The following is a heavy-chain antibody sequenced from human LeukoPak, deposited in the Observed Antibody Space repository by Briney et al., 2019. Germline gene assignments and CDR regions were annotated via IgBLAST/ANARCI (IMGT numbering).Heavy chain of an antibody. CDR1: GFTFSTYN. CDR2: ITSSSSYA. Sequence: GGSLRLSCEASGFTFSTYNMNWVRQAPGKRLEWVSSITSSSSYAFYADSVKGRFTISRDQSKSTVYLQMTSLRAEDTAVFYCAKGTTDYDASDPLDFWGQGTLVTVSS. J-gene: IGHJ4*02. D-gene: IGHD3-16*01. V-gene: IGHV3-21*04. CDR3: AKGTTDYDASDPLDF.